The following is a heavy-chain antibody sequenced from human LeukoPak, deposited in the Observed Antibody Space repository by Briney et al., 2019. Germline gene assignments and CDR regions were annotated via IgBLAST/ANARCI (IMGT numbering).Heavy chain of an antibody. CDR3: TTDPSDLVPFDY. CDR2: IKSKTDGGTT. CDR1: GFTFSNAW. D-gene: IGHD3-10*01. V-gene: IGHV3-15*01. J-gene: IGHJ4*02. Sequence: GGSLRLSCAASGFTFSNAWMSWVRQAPGKGLEWVGRIKSKTDGGTTDYAAPVKGRFTISRDDSKNTLYLQMNSLKTQDTVVYYCTTDPSDLVPFDYWGQGTLVTVSS.